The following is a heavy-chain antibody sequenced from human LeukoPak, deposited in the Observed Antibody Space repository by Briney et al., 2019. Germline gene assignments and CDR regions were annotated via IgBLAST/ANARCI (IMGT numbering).Heavy chain of an antibody. J-gene: IGHJ5*02. CDR2: IYYSGST. CDR1: GGSISSSSYY. V-gene: IGHV4-39*01. D-gene: IGHD2-15*01. CDR3: ARSRYCSGGSCYLARRFDP. Sequence: SETLSLTCTVSGGSISSSSYYWGWIRQPPGKGLEWIGSIYYSGSTYYNPSLKSRVTISVDTSKNQFSLKLSSVTAADTAVYYCARSRYCSGGSCYLARRFDPWGQGTLVTVSS.